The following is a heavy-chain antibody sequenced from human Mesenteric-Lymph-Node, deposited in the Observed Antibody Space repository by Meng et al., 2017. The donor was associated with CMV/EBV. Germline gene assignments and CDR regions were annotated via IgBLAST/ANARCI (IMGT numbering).Heavy chain of an antibody. CDR1: GYTFTGYY. D-gene: IGHD6-19*01. CDR2: INPNSGGT. CDR3: ARDRGGAYSSGWEAIDY. J-gene: IGHJ4*02. Sequence: ASVKVSCKASGYTFTGYYMHWVRQAPGQGLEWMGWINPNSGGTNYAQKFQGRVTMTRDTSISTAYMELSRLRSDDTAVYYCARDRGGAYSSGWEAIDYWGQGTLVTVSS. V-gene: IGHV1-2*02.